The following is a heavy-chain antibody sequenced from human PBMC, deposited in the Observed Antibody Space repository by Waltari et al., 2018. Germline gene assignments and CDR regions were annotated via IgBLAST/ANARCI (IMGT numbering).Heavy chain of an antibody. CDR2: ISYDGSNK. J-gene: IGHJ5*02. CDR1: GFTFSSYA. CDR3: ARRSSGWYPGAGYNWFDP. V-gene: IGHV3-30-3*01. D-gene: IGHD6-19*01. Sequence: QVQLVESGGGVVQPGRSLRLSCAASGFTFSSYAMHWVRQAPGKGLEWVAVISYDGSNKYYADSVKGRFTISRDNSKNTLYLQMNSLRAEDTAVYYCARRSSGWYPGAGYNWFDPWGQGTLVTVSS.